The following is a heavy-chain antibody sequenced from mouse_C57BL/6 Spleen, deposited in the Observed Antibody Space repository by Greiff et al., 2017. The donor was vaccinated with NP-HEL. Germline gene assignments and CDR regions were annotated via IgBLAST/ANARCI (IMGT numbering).Heavy chain of an antibody. CDR1: GYTFTDYY. CDR2: INPNNGGT. CDR3: ARGYYCSWGAMDY. J-gene: IGHJ4*01. V-gene: IGHV1-26*01. D-gene: IGHD1-1*01. Sequence: EVQLQQSGPELVKPGASVKISCKASGYTFTDYYMNWVKQSHGKSLEWIGDINPNNGGTSYNQKFKGKATLTVDKSSSTAYMELRSLTSEDSAVYYCARGYYCSWGAMDYWGQGTSVTVSS.